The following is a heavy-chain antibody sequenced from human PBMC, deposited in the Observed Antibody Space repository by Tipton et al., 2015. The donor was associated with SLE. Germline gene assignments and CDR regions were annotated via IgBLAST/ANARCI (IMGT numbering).Heavy chain of an antibody. J-gene: IGHJ4*02. CDR3: ARSPRGGGYYPYYFDY. CDR1: GGSISSSSYY. D-gene: IGHD3-3*01. V-gene: IGHV4-39*07. CDR2: IYYSGST. Sequence: GSLRLSCTVSGGSISSSSYYWGWIRQPPGKGLEWIGSIYYSGSTYYNPSLKSRVTISGDTSKNQFSLKLSSVTAADTAVYYCARSPRGGGYYPYYFDYWGQGTLVTVSP.